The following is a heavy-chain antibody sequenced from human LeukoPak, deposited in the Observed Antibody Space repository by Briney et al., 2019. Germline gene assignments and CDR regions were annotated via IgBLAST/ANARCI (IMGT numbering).Heavy chain of an antibody. Sequence: SVKVSCKASGGTFSSYAISWVRQAPGQGLEWMGGIIPIFGTANYAQKFQGRVTITADESTSTAYMGLSSLRSEDTAVYYCARQPYSGSYYDYWGQGTLATVSS. CDR1: GGTFSSYA. D-gene: IGHD1-26*01. J-gene: IGHJ4*02. CDR3: ARQPYSGSYYDY. V-gene: IGHV1-69*13. CDR2: IIPIFGTA.